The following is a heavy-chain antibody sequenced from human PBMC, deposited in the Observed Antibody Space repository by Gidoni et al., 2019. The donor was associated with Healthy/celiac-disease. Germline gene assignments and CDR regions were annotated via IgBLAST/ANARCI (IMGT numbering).Heavy chain of an antibody. CDR1: GFTFSNAW. CDR2: IKSKTDGGTT. V-gene: IGHV3-15*01. J-gene: IGHJ4*02. D-gene: IGHD3-16*01. Sequence: EVQLVESGGGLVKPGGSLRLSCAASGFTFSNAWMRWVRQAPGKGLEWVGRIKSKTDGGTTDYAAPVKGRFTISRDDSKNTLYLQMNSLKTEDTAVYYCTTDSFAGAPIFDRQPIPFDYWGQGTLVTVSS. CDR3: TTDSFAGAPIFDRQPIPFDY.